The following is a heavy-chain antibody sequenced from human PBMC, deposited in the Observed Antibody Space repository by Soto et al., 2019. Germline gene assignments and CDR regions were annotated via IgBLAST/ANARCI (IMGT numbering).Heavy chain of an antibody. D-gene: IGHD4-17*01. V-gene: IGHV4-31*03. CDR1: GGSISSGGLY. Sequence: PSETLSLTCTVSGGSISSGGLYWSWIRQHPGMGLEWIGYIYYSGSTYYNPSLKSRVTISVDTSKNQFSLKLNSVTAADTAVYFCARGTIHDYGDPYWFDPWGQGTLVTVSS. CDR2: IYYSGST. CDR3: ARGTIHDYGDPYWFDP. J-gene: IGHJ5*02.